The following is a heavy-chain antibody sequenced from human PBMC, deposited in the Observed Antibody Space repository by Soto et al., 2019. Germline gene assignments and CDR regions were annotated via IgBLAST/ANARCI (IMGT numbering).Heavy chain of an antibody. CDR2: ITSDTKTI. V-gene: IGHV3-48*02. D-gene: IGHD6-19*01. CDR1: GFRFSIYS. Sequence: EVQLVESGGNLVQPGGSLRLSCAASGFRFSIYSMNWVRQAPGKGLEWSAYITSDTKTIKYADSVKGRFTISRDNGKNSVYLHMNSQRDEDTAVYYCARSVEGHFDYWGQGTVDTGSA. J-gene: IGHJ4*02. CDR3: ARSVEGHFDY.